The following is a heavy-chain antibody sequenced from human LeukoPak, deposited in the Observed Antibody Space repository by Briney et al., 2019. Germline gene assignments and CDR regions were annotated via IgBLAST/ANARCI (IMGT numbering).Heavy chain of an antibody. V-gene: IGHV1-18*04. CDR1: GYSFSNYG. J-gene: IGHJ4*02. CDR2: TSYNGNT. Sequence: WAAVKVSCKASGYSFSNYGISWVRQAPGLGLEWMGWTSYNGNTNYAQKFQDRCTMTTDTSPTTAHMELRSLESDDTALYYCARHSGRGWQALGYWGQGTLVTVSS. D-gene: IGHD5-12*01. CDR3: ARHSGRGWQALGY.